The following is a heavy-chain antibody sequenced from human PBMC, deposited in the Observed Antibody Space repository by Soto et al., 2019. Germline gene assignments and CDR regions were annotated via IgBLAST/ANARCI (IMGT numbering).Heavy chain of an antibody. V-gene: IGHV1-46*03. J-gene: IGHJ5*02. CDR1: GYTFTHYY. Sequence: HVQLVQSGAEVKKPGASVKVSCKTSGYTFTHYYMHWVRQAPGQGLEWMGIIKCSGGETTYAQRFLRRVTMTSDTSTSTVYMEVSSLRSEDTAVYYCARGGDVVLVTAPFDQWGQATLVTVSS. D-gene: IGHD2-21*02. CDR2: IKCSGGET. CDR3: ARGGDVVLVTAPFDQ.